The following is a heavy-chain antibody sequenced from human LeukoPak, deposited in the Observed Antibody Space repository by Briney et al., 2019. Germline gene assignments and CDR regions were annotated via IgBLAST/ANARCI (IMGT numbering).Heavy chain of an antibody. CDR1: GGTFSTYA. Sequence: ASVKVSCKASGGTFSTYAISWVRQAPGQGLEWMGGIIPIFGTPNYAQKFQGKVTITADESTSTTYMELSGLRSEDTAVYYCARSGAALAVNYYFDFWGQGTLVTVSS. CDR2: IIPIFGTP. D-gene: IGHD6-19*01. J-gene: IGHJ4*02. V-gene: IGHV1-69*13. CDR3: ARSGAALAVNYYFDF.